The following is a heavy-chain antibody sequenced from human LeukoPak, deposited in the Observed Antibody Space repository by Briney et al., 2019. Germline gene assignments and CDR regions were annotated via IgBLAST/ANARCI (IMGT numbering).Heavy chain of an antibody. V-gene: IGHV1-69*06. CDR1: GYTFTGYY. CDR3: AGALSGSYYRWGTFDY. Sequence: GASVKVSCKASGYTFTGYYMHWVRQAPGQGLEWMGGIIPIFGTANYAQKFQGRVTITADKSTSTAYMELSSLRSEDTAVYYCAGALSGSYYRWGTFDYWGQGTLVTVSS. D-gene: IGHD1-26*01. J-gene: IGHJ4*02. CDR2: IIPIFGTA.